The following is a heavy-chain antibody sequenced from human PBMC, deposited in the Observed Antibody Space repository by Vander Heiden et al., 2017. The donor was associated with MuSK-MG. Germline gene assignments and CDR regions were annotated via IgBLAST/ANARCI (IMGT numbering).Heavy chain of an antibody. CDR1: GGTFSSYA. CDR2: IIPIFGTA. Sequence: VQLVQSGAEVKKPGSSVKVSCKASGGTFSSYAISWVRQAPGQGLEWMGGIIPIFGTANYAQKFQGRVTITADESTSTAYMELSSLRSEDTAVYYCARDGTSYYGSGSYNWFDPWGQGTLVTVSS. V-gene: IGHV1-69*01. J-gene: IGHJ5*02. D-gene: IGHD3-10*01. CDR3: ARDGTSYYGSGSYNWFDP.